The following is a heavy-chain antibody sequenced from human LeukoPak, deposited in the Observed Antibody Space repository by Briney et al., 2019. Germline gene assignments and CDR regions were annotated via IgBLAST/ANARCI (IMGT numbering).Heavy chain of an antibody. CDR1: GGSISSYY. Sequence: SETLSLTCTVSGGSISSYYWSWIRQPPGKGLEWIGYIYYSGSTNYNPSLKSRVTISVDTSKNQFSLKLSSVTAADTAVYYCARVGSSSYYYYYYMDVWGKGTTVTVSS. CDR3: ARVGSSSYYYYYYMDV. D-gene: IGHD6-6*01. J-gene: IGHJ6*03. V-gene: IGHV4-59*01. CDR2: IYYSGST.